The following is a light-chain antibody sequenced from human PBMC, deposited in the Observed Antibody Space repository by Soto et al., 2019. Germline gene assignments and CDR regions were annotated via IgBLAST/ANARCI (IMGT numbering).Light chain of an antibody. V-gene: IGLV1-44*01. Sequence: QSVLSQPPSASGTPGQRVTISCSGSTSNIGSNTVSWYQQLPQRAPKLLIFSNDQRPSEVPDRFSGSKSGTSASLAISGLQSEDEAEYFCATWADGLSSYVFGTGTKLTVL. CDR1: TSNIGSNT. CDR2: SND. CDR3: ATWADGLSSYV. J-gene: IGLJ1*01.